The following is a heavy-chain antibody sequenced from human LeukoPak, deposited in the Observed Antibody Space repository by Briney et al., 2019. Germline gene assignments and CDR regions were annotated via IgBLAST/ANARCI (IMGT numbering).Heavy chain of an antibody. D-gene: IGHD5-24*01. Sequence: TSETLSLTCTVSGGSISSSSYYWGWIRQPPGKGLEWIGSIYYSGSTYYNPSLKSRVTISVDTSKNQFSLKLSSVTAADTAVYYCARRDRAGYIIFDYWGQGTLVTVSS. V-gene: IGHV4-39*01. J-gene: IGHJ4*02. CDR1: GGSISSSSYY. CDR2: IYYSGST. CDR3: ARRDRAGYIIFDY.